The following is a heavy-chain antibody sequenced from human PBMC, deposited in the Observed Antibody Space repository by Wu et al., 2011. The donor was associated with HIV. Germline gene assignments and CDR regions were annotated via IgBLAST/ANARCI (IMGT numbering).Heavy chain of an antibody. V-gene: IGHV5-51*06. J-gene: IGHJ4*02. D-gene: IGHD1-14*01. CDR3: VGGIASSFDF. Sequence: LEWMGIVYPSDSDTRYSPSFQGQVIISADKSISTAYLQWSSLKASDTAIYYCVGGIASSFDFWGQGTPVTVSS. CDR2: VYPSDSDT.